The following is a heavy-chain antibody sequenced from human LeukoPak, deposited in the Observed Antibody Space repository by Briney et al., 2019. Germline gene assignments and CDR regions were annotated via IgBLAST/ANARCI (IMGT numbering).Heavy chain of an antibody. CDR1: GFTFSSYT. CDR3: ARDLEREGGSCYDY. V-gene: IGHV3-21*01. Sequence: GGTLRHSCAASGFTFSSYTMTWVRQAPGKGRERVSSISSSSSYILYADSVKGRFTISRDNAKNSLYLLMNSLRAEDTAVYYCARDLEREGGSCYDYWGQGTLVTVSS. CDR2: ISSSSSYI. D-gene: IGHD2-15*01. J-gene: IGHJ4*02.